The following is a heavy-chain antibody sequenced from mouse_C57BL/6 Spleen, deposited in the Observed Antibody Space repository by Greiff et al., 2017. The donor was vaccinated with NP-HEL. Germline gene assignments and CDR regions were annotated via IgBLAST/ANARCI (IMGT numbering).Heavy chain of an antibody. V-gene: IGHV1-61*01. Sequence: VQLQQPGAELVRPGSSVKLSCKASGYTFTSYWMDWVKQRPGQGLEWIGNIYPSDSETHYNQKFKDKATLTVDKSSSTAYMQLSSLTSEDSAVYYCARFGSSSWFAYWGQGTLVTVSA. CDR2: IYPSDSET. CDR3: ARFGSSSWFAY. J-gene: IGHJ3*01. CDR1: GYTFTSYW. D-gene: IGHD1-1*01.